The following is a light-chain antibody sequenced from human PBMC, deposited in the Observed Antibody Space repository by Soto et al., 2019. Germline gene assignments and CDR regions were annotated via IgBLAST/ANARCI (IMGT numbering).Light chain of an antibody. CDR2: AAS. V-gene: IGKV1-39*01. CDR1: QDIKNY. Sequence: DIQMTHSPSALSASVGDRVTITCQASQDIKNYLNWYQQKPGKAPKLLIYAASSLQSGVPSRFSGSGSGTDFTLTISSLQPEDFATYYCQQSYSTPQVTFGQGTRLEIK. J-gene: IGKJ5*01. CDR3: QQSYSTPQVT.